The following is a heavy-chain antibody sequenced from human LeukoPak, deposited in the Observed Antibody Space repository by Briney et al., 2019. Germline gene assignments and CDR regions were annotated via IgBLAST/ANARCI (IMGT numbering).Heavy chain of an antibody. CDR1: GFTSSDYY. V-gene: IGHV3-11*06. J-gene: IGHJ6*04. CDR2: ISSSSSYT. D-gene: IGHD5-12*01. Sequence: GGSLRLSCAASGFTSSDYYMSWIRQAPGKGLEWVSYISSSSSYTNYADSVKGRFTISRDNAKNSLYLQMNSLRAEDTAVYYCARDRSGYSGYDSLGDYYGMDVWGKGTTVTVSS. CDR3: ARDRSGYSGYDSLGDYYGMDV.